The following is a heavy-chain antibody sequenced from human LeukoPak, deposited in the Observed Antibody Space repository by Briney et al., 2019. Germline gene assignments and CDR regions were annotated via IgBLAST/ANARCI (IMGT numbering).Heavy chain of an antibody. Sequence: SETLSLTCTVSGGSISSGGYYWSWIRQHPGKGLEWIGYIYYSGSTYYNPSLKSRVTISVDTSKNQFSLKLSSVTAADTAVYYCARVRGYRCAFDIWGQGTMVTVSS. CDR1: GGSISSGGYY. CDR2: IYYSGST. CDR3: ARVRGYRCAFDI. D-gene: IGHD1-1*01. J-gene: IGHJ3*02. V-gene: IGHV4-31*03.